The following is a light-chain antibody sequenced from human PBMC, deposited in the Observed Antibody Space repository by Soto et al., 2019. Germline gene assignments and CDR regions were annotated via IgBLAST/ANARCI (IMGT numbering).Light chain of an antibody. CDR2: GAS. CDR1: QNVVSN. Sequence: EIVMTQSPATLSVSPGERVTLSCRASQNVVSNLAWYQQIPGQAPSLLIYGASTRATGIPARFSGSGSGTEFTLTISRLQSEDFAVYYCQQYNNWWTFGQGTKVDIK. CDR3: QQYNNWWT. V-gene: IGKV3-15*01. J-gene: IGKJ1*01.